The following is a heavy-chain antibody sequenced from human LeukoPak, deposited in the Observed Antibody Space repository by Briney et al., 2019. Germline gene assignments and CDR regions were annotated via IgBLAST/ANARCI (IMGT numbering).Heavy chain of an antibody. V-gene: IGHV3-7*03. Sequence: GGSLRLSCGASGFTFSSYWMSWVRQAPGKGLEWVANIKQDGSEKYYVDSVKGRFTISRDNAKNSLYLQMNSLRAEDTAVYYCARERGYDYGDYGWFDPWGQGTLVTVSS. D-gene: IGHD4-17*01. CDR2: IKQDGSEK. CDR1: GFTFSSYW. J-gene: IGHJ5*02. CDR3: ARERGYDYGDYGWFDP.